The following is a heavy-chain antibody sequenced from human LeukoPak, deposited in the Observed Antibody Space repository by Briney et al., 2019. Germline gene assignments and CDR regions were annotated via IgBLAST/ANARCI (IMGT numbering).Heavy chain of an antibody. CDR3: ARYSYGLDY. J-gene: IGHJ4*02. V-gene: IGHV3-66*01. CDR1: GFTFSSYA. CDR2: IYSGGST. D-gene: IGHD5-18*01. Sequence: PGGSLRLSCAASGFTFSSYAMHWVRQAPGKGLEWVSVIYSGGSTYYADSVKGRFTISRDNSKNTLYLQMNSLRAEDTAVYYCARYSYGLDYWGQGTLVTVSS.